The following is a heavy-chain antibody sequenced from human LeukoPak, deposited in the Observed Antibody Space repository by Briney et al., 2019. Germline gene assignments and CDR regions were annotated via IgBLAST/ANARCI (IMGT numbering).Heavy chain of an antibody. J-gene: IGHJ6*03. CDR1: GGTFSSYA. CDR2: IIPIFGTA. D-gene: IGHD3-10*01. CDR3: ARGPVMVRGVMRYYYYYMGV. Sequence: ASVKVSCKASGGTFSSYAISWVRQAPGQGLEWMGGIIPIFGTANYAQKFQGRVTITADESTSTAYMELSSLRSEDTAVYYCARGPVMVRGVMRYYYYYMGVWGKGTTVTISS. V-gene: IGHV1-69*13.